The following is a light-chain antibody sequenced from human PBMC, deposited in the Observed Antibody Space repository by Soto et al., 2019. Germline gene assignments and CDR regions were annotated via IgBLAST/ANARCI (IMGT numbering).Light chain of an antibody. Sequence: EIVMTQSPATLSVSPGERATLSCRASQSVSSNLAWYQQKPGQAPRLLIYGASTRVTGIPARFSGSGSGTEFTLTISSLQSEDCAVYYCQQYSNWPWTLGQGTKVDIK. V-gene: IGKV3-15*01. J-gene: IGKJ1*01. CDR3: QQYSNWPWT. CDR1: QSVSSN. CDR2: GAS.